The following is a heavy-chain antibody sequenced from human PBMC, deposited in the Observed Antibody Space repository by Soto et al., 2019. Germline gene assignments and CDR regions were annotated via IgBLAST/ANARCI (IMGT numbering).Heavy chain of an antibody. Sequence: QITLKESGPTLVKPTETLTLTCTFSGFSLSTSEVGVGWIRQPPGKALEWLALIFGDDDKYYSPSLKNGLTIINDTSKTQVILTMTNMDPVDTATYSCAHRISRSSIRYSFDYWGQGTLVTVSS. J-gene: IGHJ4*02. CDR1: GFSLSTSEVG. CDR2: IFGDDDK. D-gene: IGHD6-6*01. V-gene: IGHV2-5*02. CDR3: AHRISRSSIRYSFDY.